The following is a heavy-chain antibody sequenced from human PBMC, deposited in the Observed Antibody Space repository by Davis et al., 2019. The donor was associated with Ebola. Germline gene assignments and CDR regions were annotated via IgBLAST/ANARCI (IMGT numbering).Heavy chain of an antibody. J-gene: IGHJ4*02. Sequence: GESLKISCAASGFTFSSYWMSWVRQAPGKGLEWVAVISYDGSNKYYADSVKGRFTISRDNSKNTLYLQMNSLRAEDTAVYYCARSAYHYMYYFDYWGQGTLVTVSS. D-gene: IGHD3-16*01. CDR1: GFTFSSYW. CDR2: ISYDGSNK. V-gene: IGHV3-30-3*01. CDR3: ARSAYHYMYYFDY.